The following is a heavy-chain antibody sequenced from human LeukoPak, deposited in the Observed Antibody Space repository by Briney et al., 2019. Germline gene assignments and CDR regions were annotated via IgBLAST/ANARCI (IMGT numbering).Heavy chain of an antibody. V-gene: IGHV3-23*01. Sequence: GGSLRLSCAPSGFTFGGLTMAWVRQTPGKGLEWLSGILADRDAGKKYYADSVKGRFTIYRDNSKDTLYLEMNNVRADDTAVYFCAKDLNYGDGRWEFDTWGQGTLVTV. CDR1: GFTFGGLT. J-gene: IGHJ5*02. D-gene: IGHD4-17*01. CDR3: AKDLNYGDGRWEFDT. CDR2: ILADRDAGKK.